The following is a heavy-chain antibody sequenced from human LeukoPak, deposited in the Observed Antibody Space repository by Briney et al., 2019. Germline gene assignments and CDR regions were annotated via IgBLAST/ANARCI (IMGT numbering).Heavy chain of an antibody. D-gene: IGHD4-17*01. CDR2: IYYSGGTT. V-gene: IGHV4-59*11. J-gene: IGHJ4*02. CDR3: ARAVTTGLDYFDY. CDR1: GDSITNHY. Sequence: KTSETLSLTCIVSGDSITNHYWSLIRQPPGKGLEWIGYIYYSGGTTNCNLSLKSRVTISGDTSKNQFSLKLSSVTAADTAVYYCARAVTTGLDYFDYWGQGTLVTVSS.